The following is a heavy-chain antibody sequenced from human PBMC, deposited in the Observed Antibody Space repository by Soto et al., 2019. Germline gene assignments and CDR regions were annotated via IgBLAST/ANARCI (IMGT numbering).Heavy chain of an antibody. CDR3: ARYNAPSLAGNWFDP. D-gene: IGHD1-20*01. V-gene: IGHV5-51*01. CDR2: VYPGDSQT. Sequence: EVQLVQSGAEVKKAGEPLKISCKGSGYSFAGYWIAWVRQMPGKGLEWMGIVYPGDSQTRYSPSFQGQVTFSADKSISPASLQWSSLKASDTAMYYCARYNAPSLAGNWFDPWGQGTLVTVSS. J-gene: IGHJ5*02. CDR1: GYSFAGYW.